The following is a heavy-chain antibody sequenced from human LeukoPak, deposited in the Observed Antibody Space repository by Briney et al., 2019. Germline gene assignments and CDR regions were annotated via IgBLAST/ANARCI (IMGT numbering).Heavy chain of an antibody. J-gene: IGHJ4*02. CDR1: GFTFSSYD. Sequence: PGGSLRLSCAASGFTFSSYDFVWVRQAPGKGLEWVSAISDSGGAIFYADSVKGRFTMSRDNSKNSLFLQMNSLRVEDTAVYYCARIGSAAFTDYWGQGALVTVSS. CDR3: ARIGSAAFTDY. D-gene: IGHD3-3*02. CDR2: ISDSGGAI. V-gene: IGHV3-23*01.